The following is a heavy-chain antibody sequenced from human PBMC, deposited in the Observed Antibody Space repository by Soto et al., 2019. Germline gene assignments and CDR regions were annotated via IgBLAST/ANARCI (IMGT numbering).Heavy chain of an antibody. CDR3: ARVARAAAAGYLDY. CDR2: IYYNGTT. J-gene: IGHJ4*02. CDR1: GASVSSPHYF. Sequence: PSETLSLTCTVSGASVSSPHYFWSWIRQPPGKGLEWIGYIYYNGTTHYNPSLKSRVAISVDTSKNQFSLKLSSVTAADTAVYYCARVARAAAAGYLDYWGQGTLVTVSS. D-gene: IGHD6-13*01. V-gene: IGHV4-30-4*01.